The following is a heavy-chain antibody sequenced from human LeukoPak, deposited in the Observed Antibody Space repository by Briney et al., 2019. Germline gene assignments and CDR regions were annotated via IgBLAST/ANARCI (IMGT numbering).Heavy chain of an antibody. CDR1: GSTFTSYG. CDR2: ISAYNGNT. J-gene: IGHJ6*02. V-gene: IGHV1-18*01. CDR3: ARFGAGTGRGGYYYYGMDV. Sequence: ASVTVSYTHSGSTFTSYGISWVRQAPGQGLEWMGWISAYNGNTNYAQKLQGRVTMTTDTSTSTAYMELRSLRSDGTAVYYCARFGAGTGRGGYYYYGMDVGGQVTTVTVSS. D-gene: IGHD6-13*01.